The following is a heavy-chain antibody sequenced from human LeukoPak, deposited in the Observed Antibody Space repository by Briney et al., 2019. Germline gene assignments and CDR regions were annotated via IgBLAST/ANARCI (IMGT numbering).Heavy chain of an antibody. Sequence: ASVKVSCKASGYTFTGYYMHWVRQAPGQGLEWMGWINPNSGGTNYAQKFQGRVTMTRDTSISTAYMELSRLRSDDTAVYYCARLPDLEWLPFDYWGQGTLVTVSS. CDR3: ARLPDLEWLPFDY. CDR2: INPNSGGT. D-gene: IGHD3-3*01. CDR1: GYTFTGYY. J-gene: IGHJ4*02. V-gene: IGHV1-2*02.